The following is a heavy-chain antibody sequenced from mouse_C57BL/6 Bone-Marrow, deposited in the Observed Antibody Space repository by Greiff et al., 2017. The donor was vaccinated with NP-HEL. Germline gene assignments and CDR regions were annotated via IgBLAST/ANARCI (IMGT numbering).Heavy chain of an antibody. CDR2: ISDGGSYT. Sequence: EVHLVESGEGLVKPGGSLKLSCAASGFTFSSYAMSWVRQTPEKRLEWVATISDGGSYTYYPDNVKGRFTISRDNAKNNLYLQMSHLKSEDTAMYYCARDPSDRYAMDYWGQGTSVTVSS. CDR1: GFTFSSYA. CDR3: ARDPSDRYAMDY. V-gene: IGHV5-4*01. J-gene: IGHJ4*01.